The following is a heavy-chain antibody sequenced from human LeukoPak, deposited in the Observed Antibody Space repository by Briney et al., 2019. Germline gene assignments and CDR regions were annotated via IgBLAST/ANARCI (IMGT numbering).Heavy chain of an antibody. V-gene: IGHV4-39*01. CDR2: IYYSGST. CDR3: ARLLRKDYGDYLTLPRMDY. D-gene: IGHD4-17*01. CDR1: GGSISSSSYY. Sequence: SETLSLTCTVSGGSISSSSYYWGWIRQPPGKGLEWIGSIYYSGSTYYSPSLKSRVTISVDTSKNQFSLKLSSVTAADTAVYYCARLLRKDYGDYLTLPRMDYWGQGTLVTVSS. J-gene: IGHJ4*02.